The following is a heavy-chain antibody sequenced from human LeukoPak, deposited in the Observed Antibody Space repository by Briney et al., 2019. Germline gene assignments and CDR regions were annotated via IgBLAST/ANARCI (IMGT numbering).Heavy chain of an antibody. D-gene: IGHD6-25*01. Sequence: PGGSRRLSCSASGFTFSTLPMHWVRQAPGKGLEYVSGSSSNGGSTYYADSAKDRFTISRDNSKNTLYLQMSSLRPEDTAVYYCVNQISGWVYWGQGTLVTVSS. J-gene: IGHJ4*02. CDR1: GFTFSTLP. CDR3: VNQISGWVY. CDR2: SSSNGGST. V-gene: IGHV3-64D*06.